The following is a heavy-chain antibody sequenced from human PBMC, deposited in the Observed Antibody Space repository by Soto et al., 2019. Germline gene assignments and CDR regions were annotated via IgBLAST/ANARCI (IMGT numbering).Heavy chain of an antibody. CDR3: ARDGWGSNWYFDL. CDR2: ISYDGKQT. Sequence: PGGSLRLSCVAPGVTFKDYGMHWVRQAPGKGLEWVAVISYDGKQTYYADSVKGRFTISKDKSRRTLFLQMNSLRVDDTAVYYCARDGWGSNWYFDLWGRGTPVTVSS. D-gene: IGHD3-16*01. CDR1: GVTFKDYG. V-gene: IGHV3-30*03. J-gene: IGHJ2*01.